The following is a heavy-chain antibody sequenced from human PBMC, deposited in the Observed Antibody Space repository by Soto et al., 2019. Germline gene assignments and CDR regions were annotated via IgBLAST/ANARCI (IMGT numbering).Heavy chain of an antibody. D-gene: IGHD3-9*01. CDR2: IWYDGSNK. Sequence: SGGSLRLSCSASGVTFSSYGMHGVRQAPGKGLEWVAVIWYDGSNKYYADSVKGRFTISRDNSKNTLYLQMNSLRAEDTAVYYCASGYYDILTGYSGGMDVWGQGTTVSVSS. CDR3: ASGYYDILTGYSGGMDV. J-gene: IGHJ6*02. CDR1: GVTFSSYG. V-gene: IGHV3-33*01.